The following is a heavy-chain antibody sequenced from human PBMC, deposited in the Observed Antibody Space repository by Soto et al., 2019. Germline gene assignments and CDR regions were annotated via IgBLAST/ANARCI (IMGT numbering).Heavy chain of an antibody. V-gene: IGHV6-1*01. CDR3: ARETRVAGTTDYGMDV. D-gene: IGHD1-7*01. CDR2: TYYRSKWYN. Sequence: PSQTLSLACAISGDSVSSNSAAWNWIRQSPSRGLEWLGRTYYRSKWYNDYAVSVKSRITINPDTSKNQFSLQLNSVTPEDTAVYYCARETRVAGTTDYGMDVWGQGTTVTVSS. J-gene: IGHJ6*02. CDR1: GDSVSSNSAA.